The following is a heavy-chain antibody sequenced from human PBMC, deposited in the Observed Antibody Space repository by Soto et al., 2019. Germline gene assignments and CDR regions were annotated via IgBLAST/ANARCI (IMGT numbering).Heavy chain of an antibody. D-gene: IGHD3-9*01. CDR3: ARVDGTETSYYFDY. J-gene: IGHJ4*02. CDR1: GGSISSVGSY. V-gene: IGHV4-31*03. CDR2: IYYRGST. Sequence: QVQLQESGPGLVKPSQTLSLTCTVSGGSISSVGSYWTWIRQHPGKGLEWIGFIYYRGSTYYNASLNSRVTMSLDTSKNQFSLILNSVTAADTAVYYCARVDGTETSYYFDYWGQGTLVTVSS.